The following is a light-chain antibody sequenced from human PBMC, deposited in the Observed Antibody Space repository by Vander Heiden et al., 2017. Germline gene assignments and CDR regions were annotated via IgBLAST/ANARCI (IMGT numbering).Light chain of an antibody. Sequence: EIVLTQSPGTLFLSPGDSPTLSCRASQNAYSNFLAWYQQKPGQPPRLLIYGTSSRAAGVPDRFSGSGSGTDFTLTISRLEPEDFAVYYCQQCAASPVTFGRGTKVELK. V-gene: IGKV3-20*01. CDR2: GTS. CDR3: QQCAASPVT. CDR1: QNAYSNF. J-gene: IGKJ1*01.